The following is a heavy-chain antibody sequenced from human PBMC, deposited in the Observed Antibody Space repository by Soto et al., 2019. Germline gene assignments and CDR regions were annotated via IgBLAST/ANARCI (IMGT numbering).Heavy chain of an antibody. Sequence: EVQLLESGGGLVQPGGSLRLSCAASGFTFSSYAMSWVRPAPGKGVEWVSAISGSGGSTYYADSVKGRFTMSRGSSKSTVYREMSSLRAEDTAVYYCAKEQWELPSDDYWGQGTLVTVSS. CDR2: ISGSGGST. J-gene: IGHJ4*02. V-gene: IGHV3-23*01. D-gene: IGHD1-26*01. CDR1: GFTFSSYA. CDR3: AKEQWELPSDDY.